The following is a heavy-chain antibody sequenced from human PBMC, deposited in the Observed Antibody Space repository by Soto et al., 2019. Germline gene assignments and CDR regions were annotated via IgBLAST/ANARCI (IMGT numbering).Heavy chain of an antibody. D-gene: IGHD3-16*02. CDR1: GGSFSGYY. J-gene: IGHJ4*02. CDR2: INHSGST. V-gene: IGHV4-34*01. Sequence: SETLSLTCAVYGGSFSGYYWSWIRQPPGKGLEWIGEINHSGSTNYNPSLKSRVTISVDTSKNQFSLKLSSVTAADTAVYYCARAHDYIWGSYRYTAFRDRHYFDYWGQGTLVTVSS. CDR3: ARAHDYIWGSYRYTAFRDRHYFDY.